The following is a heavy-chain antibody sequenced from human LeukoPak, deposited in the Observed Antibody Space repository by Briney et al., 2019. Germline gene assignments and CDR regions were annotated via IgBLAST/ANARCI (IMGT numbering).Heavy chain of an antibody. J-gene: IGHJ4*02. CDR3: ASAYIPMVVTAIEWTPVG. CDR2: IIPIFGTA. D-gene: IGHD2-21*02. Sequence: PVASVKVSCKASGGTFSSYAISWVRQAPGQGLEWMGGIIPIFGTANYAQKFQGRVTITADESTSTAYMELSSLRSEDTAVYYCASAYIPMVVTAIEWTPVGWGQGTLVTVSS. CDR1: GGTFSSYA. V-gene: IGHV1-69*13.